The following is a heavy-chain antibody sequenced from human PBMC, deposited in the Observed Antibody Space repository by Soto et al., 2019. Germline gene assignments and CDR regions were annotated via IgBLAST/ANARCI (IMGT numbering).Heavy chain of an antibody. J-gene: IGHJ5*02. D-gene: IGHD3-22*01. Sequence: GGSLRLSCAASGFTFSNAWMNWVRQAPGKGLEWVGRIKSKTDGGTTDYAAPVKGRFTISRDDSKNTLYLQMSSLRSEDTAVYYCARAYYYDSSALFKFDPWGQGTLVTVSS. CDR1: GFTFSNAW. CDR3: ARAYYYDSSALFKFDP. CDR2: IKSKTDGGTT. V-gene: IGHV3-15*07.